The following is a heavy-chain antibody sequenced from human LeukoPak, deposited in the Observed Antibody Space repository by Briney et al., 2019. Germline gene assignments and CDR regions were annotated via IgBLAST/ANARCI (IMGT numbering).Heavy chain of an antibody. D-gene: IGHD1-26*01. J-gene: IGHJ5*02. Sequence: PGASVKVSCKASGYTFTGYYMHWVRQAPGQGLEWMGWINPNSGGTNYAQKFQGRVTMTRDTSISTAYMELSRLRSDDTAVYYCAKSAVGVTYNWFDPWGQGTLVTVSS. CDR2: INPNSGGT. CDR1: GYTFTGYY. V-gene: IGHV1-2*02. CDR3: AKSAVGVTYNWFDP.